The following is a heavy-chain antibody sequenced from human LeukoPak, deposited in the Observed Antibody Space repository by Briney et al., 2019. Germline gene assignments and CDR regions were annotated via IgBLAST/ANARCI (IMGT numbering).Heavy chain of an antibody. D-gene: IGHD1-7*01. CDR2: INAGNGDT. V-gene: IGHV1-3*01. J-gene: IGHJ3*01. CDR1: GYTFTTYA. CDR3: ARGKLPKTPDAFDF. Sequence: ASVKVSCKVSGYTFTTYAIYWVRQAPGQGFEWMGWINAGNGDTKYSRKFQGRVTFTRDTSASTAYMDLSGLRFEDTAVYYCARGKLPKTPDAFDFWGQGTMVTVSS.